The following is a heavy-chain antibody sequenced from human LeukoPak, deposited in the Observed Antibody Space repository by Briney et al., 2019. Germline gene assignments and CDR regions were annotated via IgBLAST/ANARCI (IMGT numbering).Heavy chain of an antibody. CDR2: ISWNSGRI. V-gene: IGHV3-9*03. CDR1: GFTFDDYA. D-gene: IGHD3-3*01. CDR3: AKDISTNYDSWGYDY. J-gene: IGHJ4*02. Sequence: GGSLRLSCAASGFTFDDYAMHWVRHAPGKGLEWVSGISWNSGRISYADSVKGRFTISRDNAKNSLYLQMNSLRAEDMALYYCAKDISTNYDSWGYDYWGQGTLVTVSS.